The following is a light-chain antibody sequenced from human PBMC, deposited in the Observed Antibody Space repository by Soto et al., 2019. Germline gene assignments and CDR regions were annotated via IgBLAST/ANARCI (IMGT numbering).Light chain of an antibody. Sequence: QSALAQPASVSGSPGQSITISCTGTSSDFGGYNFVSWHQQHPGKAPKVMIYDVSNRPSGVSHRFSGSKSGNTASLTISGLQVEDEADYYCSSYTSSDTLVFGGGTKVTVL. J-gene: IGLJ2*01. CDR1: SSDFGGYNF. CDR3: SSYTSSDTLV. V-gene: IGLV2-14*03. CDR2: DVS.